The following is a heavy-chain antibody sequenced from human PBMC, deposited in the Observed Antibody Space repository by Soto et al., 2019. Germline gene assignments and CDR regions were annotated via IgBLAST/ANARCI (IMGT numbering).Heavy chain of an antibody. J-gene: IGHJ6*02. CDR2: ISGTSNDI. CDR1: GFTFRSYS. V-gene: IGHV3-21*01. CDR3: ATSIAAHLGYYGMDV. D-gene: IGHD6-6*01. Sequence: GGSLRLSCAASGFTFRSYSLNWVRQAPGKGLEWVSSISGTSNDIYYADSVKGRFIISRDNARDSLYLQMYSLSAEDTAIYFCATSIAAHLGYYGMDVWGQGTTITVSS.